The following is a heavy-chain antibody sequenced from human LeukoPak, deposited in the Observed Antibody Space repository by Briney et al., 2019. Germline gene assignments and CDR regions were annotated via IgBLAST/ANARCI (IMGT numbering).Heavy chain of an antibody. CDR1: GGSISSGGYY. V-gene: IGHV4-31*03. J-gene: IGHJ6*02. CDR3: ASQYYDFWSGYPKDYYYYGMDV. CDR2: IYYSGST. D-gene: IGHD3-3*01. Sequence: SETLSLTCTVSGGSISSGGYYWSWIRQHPGKGLEWIGYIYYSGSTYYNPSLKSRVTISVDTSKNQFSLKLSSVTAADTAVYYCASQYYDFWSGYPKDYYYYGMDVWGQGTTVTVSS.